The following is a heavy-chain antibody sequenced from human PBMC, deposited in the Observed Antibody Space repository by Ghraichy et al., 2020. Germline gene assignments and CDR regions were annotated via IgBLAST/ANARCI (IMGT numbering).Heavy chain of an antibody. CDR1: GFSLSTSGMR. CDR2: IDWDDDK. Sequence: SGPTLVKPTQTLTLTCTFSGFSLSTSGMRVSWIRQPPGKALEWLARIDWDDDKFYSTSLKTRLTISKDTSKNQVVLTMTNMDPVDTATYYCARNVVPAANFDYWGQGTLVTVSS. D-gene: IGHD2-2*01. V-gene: IGHV2-70*04. J-gene: IGHJ4*02. CDR3: ARNVVPAANFDY.